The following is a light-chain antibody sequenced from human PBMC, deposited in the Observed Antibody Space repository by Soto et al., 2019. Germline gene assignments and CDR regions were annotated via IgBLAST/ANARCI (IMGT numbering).Light chain of an antibody. CDR3: QQSYSTPRLT. CDR2: AAS. CDR1: QSISNY. J-gene: IGKJ4*01. Sequence: DIQMTQSPSSLSASVGDRVTITCRASQSISNYLNWYQQKLGKAPMLLIFAASNLQSGVPSRFSGSGSGTDFTLTISGLQSEDFATYYCQQSYSTPRLTFGGGTQVEIK. V-gene: IGKV1-39*01.